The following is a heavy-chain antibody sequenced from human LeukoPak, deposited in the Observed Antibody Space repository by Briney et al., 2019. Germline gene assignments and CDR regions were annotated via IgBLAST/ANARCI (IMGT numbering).Heavy chain of an antibody. D-gene: IGHD2-15*01. V-gene: IGHV4-39*07. Sequence: SETLSLTCTVSGGSISTSSYYWGWIRQPPEKGLEWIGSVFYTGNTYYNPSLKSRVTISVGTSKNQFSLKLSSVTAADTAVYYCAGHLCSGGSCYFDYWGQGTLVTVSS. CDR2: VFYTGNT. CDR1: GGSISTSSYY. J-gene: IGHJ4*02. CDR3: AGHLCSGGSCYFDY.